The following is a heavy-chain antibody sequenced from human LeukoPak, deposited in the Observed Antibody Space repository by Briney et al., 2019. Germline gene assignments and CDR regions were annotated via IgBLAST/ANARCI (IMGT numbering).Heavy chain of an antibody. J-gene: IGHJ4*02. D-gene: IGHD6-13*01. CDR3: AKEGNSSWYRDYYFDY. CDR2: ISGSGDNT. CDR1: GFNFRSYV. Sequence: GGSLRLSCAASGFNFRSYVMSWVRQAPGKGLDWVSAISGSGDNTYYADSVKGRFTISRDNSKNTLYLQMNSLRAEDTAVYYCAKEGNSSWYRDYYFDYWGQGTLVTVSS. V-gene: IGHV3-23*01.